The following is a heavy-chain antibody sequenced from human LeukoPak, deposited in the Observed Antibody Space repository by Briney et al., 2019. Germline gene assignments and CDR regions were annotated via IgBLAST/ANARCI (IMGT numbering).Heavy chain of an antibody. CDR3: ARGSSGSYYYGQVWFDP. CDR1: GGSISSYY. J-gene: IGHJ5*02. V-gene: IGHV4-59*01. CDR2: IYYSGST. D-gene: IGHD1-26*01. Sequence: SETLSLTCTVSGGSISSYYWSWIRQPPGKGLEWIGYIYYSGSTNYNPSLKSRVTISVDTSKNQFSLKLSSVTAADTAVYYCARGSSGSYYYGQVWFDPWGQGTLVTVSS.